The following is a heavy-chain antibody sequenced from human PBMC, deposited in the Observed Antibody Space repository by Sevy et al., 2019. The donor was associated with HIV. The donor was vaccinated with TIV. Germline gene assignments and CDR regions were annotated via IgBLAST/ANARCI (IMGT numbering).Heavy chain of an antibody. J-gene: IGHJ6*03. CDR2: ITDSGST. V-gene: IGHV4-39*01. D-gene: IGHD2-15*01. Sequence: SETLSLTCSVTGGSIRRGDYFWGWIRQSPGKGLEWIGSITDSGSTYYNPSLKSRVTMSVDTSKNQFSLKLSSVTAADTAVHYCARLRGGYGNGWFSYYMDLWGKGTTVTVSS. CDR1: GGSIRRGDYF. CDR3: ARLRGGYGNGWFSYYMDL.